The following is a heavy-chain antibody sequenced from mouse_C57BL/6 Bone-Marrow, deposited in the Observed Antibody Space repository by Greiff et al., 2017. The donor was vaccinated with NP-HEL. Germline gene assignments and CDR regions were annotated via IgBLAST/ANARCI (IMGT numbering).Heavy chain of an antibody. CDR1: GFTFSDYY. Sequence: EVMLVESGGGLVQPGGSLKLSCAASGFTFSDYYMYWVRQTPEKRLEWVAYISNGGGSTYYPDNVKGRFTISRDNAKDTRYLQMSRLKSEDTAMYYCARLCRRGFYAMDYWGQGTSVTVSS. CDR2: ISNGGGST. J-gene: IGHJ4*01. V-gene: IGHV5-12*01. CDR3: ARLCRRGFYAMDY. D-gene: IGHD6-5*01.